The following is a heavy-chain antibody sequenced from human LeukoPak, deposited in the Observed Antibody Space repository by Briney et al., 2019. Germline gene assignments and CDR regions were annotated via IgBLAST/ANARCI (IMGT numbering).Heavy chain of an antibody. CDR3: ARRLYYYDSRGYQYYFDY. CDR1: GFTFSSYG. V-gene: IGHV3-30*02. J-gene: IGHJ4*02. D-gene: IGHD3-22*01. Sequence: GGSLRLSCAASGFTFSSYGIHWVRQAPGKGLEWVAFIRYDGSNKYYADSVKGRFTISRDNSKNTLYLQMNSLRVEDTAVYYCARRLYYYDSRGYQYYFDYWGQGTLVTVSS. CDR2: IRYDGSNK.